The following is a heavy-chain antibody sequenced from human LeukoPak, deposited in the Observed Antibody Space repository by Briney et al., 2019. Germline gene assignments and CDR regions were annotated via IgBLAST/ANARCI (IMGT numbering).Heavy chain of an antibody. J-gene: IGHJ4*02. CDR1: GDSVSSNSAG. CDR3: ARDAVAGSSPFDY. V-gene: IGHV6-1*01. Sequence: KFSQTPSLTCGISGDSVSSNSAGWHWIRQSPSRGLEWLGRTYYRSKWYNDYAVSVKSRITINPDTSKNQFSLQLNSVTPEDTAVYYCARDAVAGSSPFDYWGQGTLVTVSS. D-gene: IGHD6-19*01. CDR2: TYYRSKWYN.